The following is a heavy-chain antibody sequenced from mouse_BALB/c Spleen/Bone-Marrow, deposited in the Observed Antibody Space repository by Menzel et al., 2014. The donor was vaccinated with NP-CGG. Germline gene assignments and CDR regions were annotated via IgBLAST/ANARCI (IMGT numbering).Heavy chain of an antibody. CDR3: ARDRRGLRYVDV. Sequence: VKLVESGPGLVAPSQSLSITCTVSGFSLTGYGVNWVRQPPGKGLEWLGKIWGDGSTDYNSPLKYRLSIIKDNSKSQVFLKMNSLQTGDTARYYCARDRRGLRYVDVWGAGTTVTVSA. CDR1: GFSLTGYG. D-gene: IGHD2-13*01. CDR2: IWGDGST. J-gene: IGHJ1*01. V-gene: IGHV2-6-7*01.